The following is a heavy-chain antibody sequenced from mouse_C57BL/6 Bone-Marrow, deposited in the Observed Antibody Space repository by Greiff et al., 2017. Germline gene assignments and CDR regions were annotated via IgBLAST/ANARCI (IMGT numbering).Heavy chain of an antibody. V-gene: IGHV1-64*01. J-gene: IGHJ3*01. CDR2: IHPNSGST. Sequence: QVQLQQPGAELVKPGASVKLSCKASGYTFTSYWMHWVKQRPGQGLEWIGMIHPNSGSTNYNEKFKSKATLTVDKSSSTAYMQLSSLTSEDSAVYYCARGEDYDHLTFAYWGQGTLVTVSA. CDR1: GYTFTSYW. D-gene: IGHD2-4*01. CDR3: ARGEDYDHLTFAY.